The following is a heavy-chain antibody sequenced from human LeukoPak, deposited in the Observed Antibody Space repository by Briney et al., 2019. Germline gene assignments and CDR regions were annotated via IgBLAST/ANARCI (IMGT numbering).Heavy chain of an antibody. V-gene: IGHV1-69*05. CDR2: IIPIFGTA. CDR1: GGTFSSYA. D-gene: IGHD3-3*01. CDR3: ARGFWSGYYFDY. J-gene: IGHJ4*02. Sequence: ASVKVSCKASGGTFSSYAISWVRQAPGQGLEWMGRIIPIFGTANYAQKFQGRVTITTDESTSTAYMELSSLRSEDTAVYYYARGFWSGYYFDYWGKGTLVTVSS.